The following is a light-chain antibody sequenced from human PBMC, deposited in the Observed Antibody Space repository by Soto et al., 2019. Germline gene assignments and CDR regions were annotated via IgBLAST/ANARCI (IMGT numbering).Light chain of an antibody. V-gene: IGKV3-20*01. CDR2: GAS. Sequence: EIVLTQSPDTLSLSPGGRATLSCRASQSVTTRLAWYQQKPGQPPRLLISGASVRASGVPVRISGSGSGKDFNITISRLEPEDFGMYYCKQYGGSPITFGLGTRLEVK. CDR3: KQYGGSPIT. CDR1: QSVTTR. J-gene: IGKJ5*01.